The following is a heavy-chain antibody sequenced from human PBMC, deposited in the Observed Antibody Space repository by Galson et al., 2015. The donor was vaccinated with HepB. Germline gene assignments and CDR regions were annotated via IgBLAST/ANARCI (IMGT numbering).Heavy chain of an antibody. CDR3: ARGGGPYSSKTIDY. V-gene: IGHV3-53*01. CDR1: GFTVSSNY. CDR2: IYSGGST. D-gene: IGHD6-13*01. Sequence: SLRLSCAASGFTVSSNYMSWVRQAPGKGLEWVSVIYSGGSTYYADSVKGRFTISRDNSKNTLYLQMNSLRAEDTAVYYCARGGGPYSSKTIDYWGQGTLVTVSS. J-gene: IGHJ4*02.